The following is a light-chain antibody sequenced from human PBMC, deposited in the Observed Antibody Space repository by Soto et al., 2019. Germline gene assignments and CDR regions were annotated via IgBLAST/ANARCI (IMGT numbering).Light chain of an antibody. V-gene: IGKV3-11*01. J-gene: IGKJ5*01. CDR1: ERISHS. Sequence: DIVLTQSPATLSLSPGNRVTLSCRANERISHSLAWYQQRPGQAPRILIYDASFRATGIPERFSGSGSGTDITLSISSREPEDFAVYYCQLSQQRSSWPPIAFGQGKRLDLK. CDR2: DAS. CDR3: QLSQQRSSWPPIA.